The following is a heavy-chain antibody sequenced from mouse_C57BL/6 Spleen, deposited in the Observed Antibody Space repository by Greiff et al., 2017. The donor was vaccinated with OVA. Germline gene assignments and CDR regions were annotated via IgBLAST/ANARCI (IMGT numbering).Heavy chain of an antibody. D-gene: IGHD2-2*01. V-gene: IGHV1-52*01. CDR3: ASYGYFYWYFDD. CDR2: IDPSDSDT. J-gene: IGHJ1*03. Sequence: QVQLQQPGAELVRPGSSVKLSCKASGYTFTSYWMHWVKQRPIQGLEWIGNIDPSDSDTHYNQKFKDKATLTVDKSSSTAYMQLSSLTSEDSAVYYCASYGYFYWYFDDWGKGTTVTVSS. CDR1: GYTFTSYW.